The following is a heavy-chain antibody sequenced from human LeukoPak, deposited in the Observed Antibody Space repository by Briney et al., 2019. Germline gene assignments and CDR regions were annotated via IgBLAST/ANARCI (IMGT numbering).Heavy chain of an antibody. CDR1: GFTFDDYA. J-gene: IGHJ4*02. CDR2: ISWNSGSI. V-gene: IGHV3-9*01. Sequence: GGSLRLSCAASGFTFDDYAMHWVRQAPGKGLEWVSGISWNSGSIGYADSVKGRFTISRDNAKNSLYLQMNSLRAEDTALYYCAKDIGDWGQGTLVTVSS. CDR3: AKDIGD. D-gene: IGHD3-10*01.